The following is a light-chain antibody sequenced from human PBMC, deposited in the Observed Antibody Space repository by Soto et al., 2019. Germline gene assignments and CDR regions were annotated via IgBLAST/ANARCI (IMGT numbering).Light chain of an antibody. CDR2: EVS. CDR3: CSYAGSTTRVQ. CDR1: SSDVDTYKY. Sequence: QSVLTQPASVSGSPGQSITISCTGTSSDVDTYKYVSWYQQHPGKAPKLMIYEVSYPPSGVSDRFSGSKSGNTASLTISGLQAEDEADYYCCSYAGSTTRVQFGGGTKLTVL. V-gene: IGLV2-14*01. J-gene: IGLJ2*01.